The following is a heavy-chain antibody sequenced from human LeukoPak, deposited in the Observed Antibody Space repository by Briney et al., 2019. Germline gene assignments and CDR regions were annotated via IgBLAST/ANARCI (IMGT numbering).Heavy chain of an antibody. CDR2: IGSKAFGETT. V-gene: IGHV3-49*04. J-gene: IGHJ4*02. CDR1: GFTFSDYA. D-gene: IGHD3-3*01. Sequence: GRSLRLSCTPSGFTFSDYAMSWVRQAPGKGLEWVGFIGSKAFGETTAYAASVKGRFTISRDGAESIVYLQMDSLKTEDTAVYYCTRDKSPAGGYDFWTGFFDYWGQGTLVTVSS. CDR3: TRDKSPAGGYDFWTGFFDY.